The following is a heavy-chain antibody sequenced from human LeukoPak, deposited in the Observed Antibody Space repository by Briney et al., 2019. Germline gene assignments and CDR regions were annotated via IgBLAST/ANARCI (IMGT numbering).Heavy chain of an antibody. D-gene: IGHD6-13*01. Sequence: GGSLRLSCAASGFTFSSYSMNWVRQAPGKGLEWVSSISSSSSYIYYADSVNGRFTISRANAKNSLYLQMNSLRAEDTAVYYCAREYSSSWYLNWFGPWGQGTLVTVSS. V-gene: IGHV3-21*01. CDR2: ISSSSSYI. CDR1: GFTFSSYS. J-gene: IGHJ5*02. CDR3: AREYSSSWYLNWFGP.